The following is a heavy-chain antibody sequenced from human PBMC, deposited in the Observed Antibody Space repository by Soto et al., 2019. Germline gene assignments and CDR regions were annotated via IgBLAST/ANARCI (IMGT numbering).Heavy chain of an antibody. CDR2: ISAYNGNT. V-gene: IGHV1-18*01. CDR3: AREEYYYDSSGYQHVY. CDR1: GYTFTSYG. Sequence: GASVKVSCKASGYTFTSYGISWVRQAPGQGLEWMGWISAYNGNTNYAQKLQGRVTMTTGTSTSTAYMELRSLRSDDTAVYYCAREEYYYDSSGYQHVYWGQGTLVTVSS. D-gene: IGHD3-22*01. J-gene: IGHJ4*02.